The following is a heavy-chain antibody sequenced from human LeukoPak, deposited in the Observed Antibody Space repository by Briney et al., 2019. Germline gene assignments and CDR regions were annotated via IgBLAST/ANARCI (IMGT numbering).Heavy chain of an antibody. CDR3: VKGRDSNSWYSSDY. V-gene: IGHV3-64D*09. J-gene: IGHJ4*02. CDR2: ISSNGGRT. D-gene: IGHD6-13*01. CDR1: GFTFSSYA. Sequence: GSLRLSCSASGFTFSSYAMHWVRQAPGKGLEYVSAISSNGGRTYYADSVRGRFTISRDNSKNTLYLQMSSLRAEDTAVYYCVKGRDSNSWYSSDYWGQGTLVTVSS.